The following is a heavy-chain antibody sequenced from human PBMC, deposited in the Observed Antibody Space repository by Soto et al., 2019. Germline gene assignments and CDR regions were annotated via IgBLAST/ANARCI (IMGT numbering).Heavy chain of an antibody. CDR2: IKQDEREK. D-gene: IGHD4-17*01. J-gene: IGHJ4*02. Sequence: EVKLVESGGGLVQPGGSLRLSCAASGFAFSSCYMSWVRQAPGKGLEWVANIKQDEREKYYLDSVKGRFTISRDDAKNSLYLQMNSLRVDDTAVYYCAREKRANGYFDYWGQGTLVTVSS. CDR1: GFAFSSCY. V-gene: IGHV3-7*01. CDR3: AREKRANGYFDY.